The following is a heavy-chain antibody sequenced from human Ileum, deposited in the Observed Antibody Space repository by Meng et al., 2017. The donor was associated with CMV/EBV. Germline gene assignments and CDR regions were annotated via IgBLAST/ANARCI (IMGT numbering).Heavy chain of an antibody. CDR2: ISSSGSTI. CDR3: ARGGDGYKTSYFDY. J-gene: IGHJ4*02. Sequence: GESLKISCAASGFTFSDYYMSWIRQAPGKGLEWVSYISSSGSTIYYADSVKGRFTISRDNAKNSLYLQMNSLRAEDTAVYYCARGGDGYKTSYFDYWGQGTLVTVSS. CDR1: GFTFSDYY. V-gene: IGHV3-11*04. D-gene: IGHD5-24*01.